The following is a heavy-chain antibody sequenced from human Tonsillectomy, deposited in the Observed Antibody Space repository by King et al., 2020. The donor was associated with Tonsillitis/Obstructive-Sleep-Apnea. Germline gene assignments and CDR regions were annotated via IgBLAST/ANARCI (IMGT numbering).Heavy chain of an antibody. CDR2: IYYSGST. J-gene: IGHJ6*03. D-gene: IGHD3-3*01. CDR3: ARTADFWSGYPPSYYYMDV. Sequence: QLQESGPGLVKPSETLSLTCTVSGGSISSYYWSWIRQPPGKGLEWIGYIYYSGSTNYNPSLKSRVTLSVDTSKKQFSLKLSSVTAADTAVYYCARTADFWSGYPPSYYYMDVWGKGTTVTVSS. CDR1: GGSISSYY. V-gene: IGHV4-59*01.